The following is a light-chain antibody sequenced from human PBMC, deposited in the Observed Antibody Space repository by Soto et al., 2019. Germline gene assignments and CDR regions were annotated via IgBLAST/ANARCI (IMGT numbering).Light chain of an antibody. J-gene: IGKJ4*01. V-gene: IGKV1-27*01. CDR2: ATS. CDR3: QNYNSAPLT. Sequence: DIQMTQSPSSLSASVGDRVTITCRASQDISNSLAWYQQKPGKVPKVLIYATSILQSGGPARFSGSGSGTDCSLTISSLQPEYVATYYGQNYNSAPLTFVGGTKVEI. CDR1: QDISNS.